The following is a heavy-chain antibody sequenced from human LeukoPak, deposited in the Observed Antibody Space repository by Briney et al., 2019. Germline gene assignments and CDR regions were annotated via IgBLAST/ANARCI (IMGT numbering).Heavy chain of an antibody. CDR3: ASARGRYYYDSSGSYGTLDY. V-gene: IGHV1-18*01. J-gene: IGHJ4*02. CDR2: ISAYNGNT. Sequence: ASVKVSCKASGYTFTSYGISWVRQAPGQGLEWMGWISAYNGNTNYAQKLQGRVTMTTDTSTSTAYIELSSLRSDDTAVYYCASARGRYYYDSSGSYGTLDYWGQGTLVTVSS. D-gene: IGHD3-22*01. CDR1: GYTFTSYG.